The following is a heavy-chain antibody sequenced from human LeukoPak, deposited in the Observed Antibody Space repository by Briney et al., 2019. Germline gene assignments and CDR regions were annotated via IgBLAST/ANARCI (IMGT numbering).Heavy chain of an antibody. CDR1: GGSFSGYY. J-gene: IGHJ4*02. CDR2: INHSGST. CDR3: ARRGSGYGR. Sequence: SETLSLTCAVYGGSFSGYYWSWIRQPPGKGLEWIGEINHSGSTNYNPSLKSRVAISVDTSKNQLSLKLSSATAADTAVYYCARRGSGYGRWGQGTLVTVSS. D-gene: IGHD3-22*01. V-gene: IGHV4-34*01.